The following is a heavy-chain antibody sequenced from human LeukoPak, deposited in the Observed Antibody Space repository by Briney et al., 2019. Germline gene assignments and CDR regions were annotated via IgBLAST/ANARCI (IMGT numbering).Heavy chain of an antibody. Sequence: GGSLRLSCAASGFTFSSNAMSGVRQAPGKGLEWVSVITGNGGSTYYADSVKGRFTISRDNSKNTLSLQMNSLRAEDTAVYYCAKDAVAPGSGGDYFDYWGQGTLVTVSS. CDR3: AKDAVAPGSGGDYFDY. CDR2: ITGNGGST. V-gene: IGHV3-23*01. D-gene: IGHD3-10*01. J-gene: IGHJ4*02. CDR1: GFTFSSNA.